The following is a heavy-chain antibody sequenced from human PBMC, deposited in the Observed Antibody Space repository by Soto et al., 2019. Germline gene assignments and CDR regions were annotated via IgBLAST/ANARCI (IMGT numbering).Heavy chain of an antibody. Sequence: SETLSLTCAVSGGSISSGGYYWSWIRQHPGKGLEWIGYIYYSGSTYYNPSLKSRVTISVDTSKNQFSLKLSSVTAANTAVYYCARDRLYYYFDYWGQGTLVTVSS. CDR3: ARDRLYYYFDY. D-gene: IGHD2-8*01. CDR2: IYYSGST. CDR1: GGSISSGGYY. J-gene: IGHJ4*02. V-gene: IGHV4-31*11.